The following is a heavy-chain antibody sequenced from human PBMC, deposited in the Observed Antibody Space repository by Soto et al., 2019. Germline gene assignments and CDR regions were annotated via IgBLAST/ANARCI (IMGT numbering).Heavy chain of an antibody. Sequence: SETLSLTCTVSGGSISSYYWSWIRQPAGKGLEWIGRIYTSGSTNYNPSLKGRVTMSVDTSKNQFSLKLSSVTAADTAVYYCARVGWDTRRSGMDVWGQGTTVTVSS. J-gene: IGHJ6*02. CDR3: ARVGWDTRRSGMDV. CDR2: IYTSGST. CDR1: GGSISSYY. D-gene: IGHD5-18*01. V-gene: IGHV4-4*07.